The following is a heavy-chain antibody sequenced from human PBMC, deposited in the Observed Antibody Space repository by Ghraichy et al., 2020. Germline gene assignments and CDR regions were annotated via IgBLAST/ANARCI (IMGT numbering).Heavy chain of an antibody. Sequence: SETLSLTCAVSGDPFSGFFWNWIRQPPGKGLEWIGQINDSGNTKYNPSLKSRVTISVDTSKNQIFPNLTDVSAADTAVYYCARRQLRYFDGLLPFEFWGQGSLVAVSS. CDR3: ARRQLRYFDGLLPFEF. CDR1: GDPFSGFF. V-gene: IGHV4-34*01. CDR2: INDSGNT. J-gene: IGHJ4*02. D-gene: IGHD3-9*01.